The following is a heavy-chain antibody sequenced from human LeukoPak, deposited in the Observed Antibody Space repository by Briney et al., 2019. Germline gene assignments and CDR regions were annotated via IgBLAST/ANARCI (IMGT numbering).Heavy chain of an antibody. CDR3: AKKRGAAFYNWFDP. D-gene: IGHD1-26*01. V-gene: IGHV3-30*02. CDR1: GFTFSSFG. CDR2: IRYDGSNK. Sequence: PGGSLRLSCAASGFTFSSFGMHWVRQAPGKGLEWVAYIRYDGSNKNYADSLEGRFTISRDNSKNALYLQIDSLRPEDTAVYYCAKKRGAAFYNWFDPWGQGALVTASS. J-gene: IGHJ5*02.